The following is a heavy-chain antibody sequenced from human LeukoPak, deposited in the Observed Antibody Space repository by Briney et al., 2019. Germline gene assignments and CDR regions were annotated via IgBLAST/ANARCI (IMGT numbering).Heavy chain of an antibody. V-gene: IGHV3-15*01. CDR1: GFTFSNAW. Sequence: GGSLRLSCAASGFTFSNAWMSWVRQAPGKGLGWVGRIKSKTDGGTTDYAAPVKGRFTISRDDSENTLYLQMNSLKTEDTAVYYCTTTREQYSSSWIDYWGQGTLVTVSS. CDR3: TTTREQYSSSWIDY. D-gene: IGHD6-13*01. J-gene: IGHJ4*02. CDR2: IKSKTDGGTT.